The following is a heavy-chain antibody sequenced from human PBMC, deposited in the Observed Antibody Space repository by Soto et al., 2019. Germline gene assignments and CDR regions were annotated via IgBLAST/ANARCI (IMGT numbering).Heavy chain of an antibody. CDR2: IKSRTDGGTT. Sequence: EVQLVESGGGLVKPGGSLRLSCAASGFTFASAWMTWVRQAPGKGLEWVGQIKSRTDGGTTDYAAPVKGRFTISRDDSKNTLYLEMNSLKTEDTAVYYCTTDVRWRYGALRHWGQGNLVTVSS. CDR3: TTDVRWRYGALRH. V-gene: IGHV3-15*01. J-gene: IGHJ4*02. CDR1: GFTFASAW. D-gene: IGHD1-1*01.